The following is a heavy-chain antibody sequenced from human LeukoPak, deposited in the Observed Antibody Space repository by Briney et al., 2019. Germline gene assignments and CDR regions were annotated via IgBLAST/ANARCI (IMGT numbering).Heavy chain of an antibody. CDR1: GFTFSDYY. V-gene: IGHV3-11*04. Sequence: GGSLRLSCAASGFTFSDYYMSWIRQAPGKGLEWVSYISSSGSTIYYADSVKGRFTISRDNAKNSLYLQMNSLRAEDTAVYYCASILYSGSNNWFDPWGQGTLVTVSS. J-gene: IGHJ5*02. D-gene: IGHD1-26*01. CDR3: ASILYSGSNNWFDP. CDR2: ISSSGSTI.